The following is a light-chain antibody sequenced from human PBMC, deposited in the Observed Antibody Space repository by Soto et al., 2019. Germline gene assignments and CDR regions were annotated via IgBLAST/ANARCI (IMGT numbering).Light chain of an antibody. Sequence: QSVLTQPRSVSGSHGQSVSISCTGTSSDVGGYKHVSWYQHHPGKAPKLMIFDVIKRPSGVPDRFSGSKSGNTASLTISGLQAEDEADYYCSSPAGSYTDVFGTGTKVTVL. CDR2: DVI. CDR1: SSDVGGYKH. V-gene: IGLV2-11*01. J-gene: IGLJ1*01. CDR3: SSPAGSYTDV.